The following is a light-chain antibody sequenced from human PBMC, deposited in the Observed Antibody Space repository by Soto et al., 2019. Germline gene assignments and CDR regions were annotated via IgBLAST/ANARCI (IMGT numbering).Light chain of an antibody. CDR1: QSVSIW. CDR2: GAS. V-gene: IGKV1-5*01. Sequence: DIQMTQSPSTLSASVGDRVTISCRASQSVSIWLAWYQQKPGRAPKLLISGASSLQSGVPSRFSGSASGTEFTLTISSLQPDDIATYYCQHCHRYLTFGQGTKVDIK. J-gene: IGKJ1*01. CDR3: QHCHRYLT.